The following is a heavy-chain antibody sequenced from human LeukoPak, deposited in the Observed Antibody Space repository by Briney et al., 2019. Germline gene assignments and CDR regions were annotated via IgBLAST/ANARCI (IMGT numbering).Heavy chain of an antibody. Sequence: GGSLRLSCAASGFTVSSNYMSWVRQAPGKGLEWVSVIYSGGSTYSADSVEGRFTISRDNSKNTLYLQMNSLRAEDTAVYYRARDSNYDTSGHYYWGQGTLVTVSS. V-gene: IGHV3-53*01. CDR2: IYSGGST. J-gene: IGHJ4*02. D-gene: IGHD3-22*01. CDR3: ARDSNYDTSGHYY. CDR1: GFTVSSNY.